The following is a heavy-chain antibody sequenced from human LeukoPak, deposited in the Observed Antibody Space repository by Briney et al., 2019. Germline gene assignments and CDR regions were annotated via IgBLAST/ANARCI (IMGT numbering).Heavy chain of an antibody. V-gene: IGHV3-15*01. D-gene: IGHD2-15*01. CDR3: TTGGVVVVVAATLADY. J-gene: IGHJ4*02. CDR2: IKSKTDGGTT. Sequence: GGSLRLSCAASGLTFSNAWMSWVRQAPGKGLEWVGRIKSKTDGGTTDYAAPVKGRFTISRDDSKNTLYLQMNSLKTEDTAVYYCTTGGVVVVVAATLADYWGQGTLVTVSS. CDR1: GLTFSNAW.